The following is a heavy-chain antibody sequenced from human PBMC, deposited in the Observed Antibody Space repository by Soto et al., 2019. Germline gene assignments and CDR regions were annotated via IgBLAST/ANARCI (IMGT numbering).Heavy chain of an antibody. CDR2: ISGSGGST. J-gene: IGHJ4*02. Sequence: EVQLLESGGCLVQPGGSLRLSCAASGFTFSSYAMSWVRQAPGNGLEWVSAISGSGGSTYYADSVKGRFTISRDNSKKTLYLKMNSLRAEDTAVYYCAKEGDYYDSSGYYYEPFDCWGKGTLVTVYS. V-gene: IGHV3-23*01. CDR3: AKEGDYYDSSGYYYEPFDC. CDR1: GFTFSSYA. D-gene: IGHD3-22*01.